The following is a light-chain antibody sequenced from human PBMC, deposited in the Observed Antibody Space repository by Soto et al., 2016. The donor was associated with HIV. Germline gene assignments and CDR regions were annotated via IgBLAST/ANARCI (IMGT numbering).Light chain of an antibody. V-gene: IGLV3-1*01. CDR2: QDS. CDR3: QAWDSITEVG. Sequence: SYELTQPPSVSVSPGQTASINCSGDKLGIKYVCWYQQKPGQSPVLVMYQDSKRPSGIPERFSGSNSGNTATLTISGTQSMDEADYYCQAWDSITEVGFGGGTKLTVL. J-gene: IGLJ3*02. CDR1: KLGIKY.